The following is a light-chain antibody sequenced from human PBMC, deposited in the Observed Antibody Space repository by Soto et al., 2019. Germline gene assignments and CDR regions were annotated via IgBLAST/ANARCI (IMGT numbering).Light chain of an antibody. CDR3: QQYGSSGT. Sequence: EIVLTQSPGTLSLSPGESATLSCRASQSVRNHSLAWYQQRPGQAPRLLIYAASSRATGIPDRLSGSKPGTNYTLTNRSMEPEDVGMYYCQQYGSSGTFGRGTKVDIK. CDR2: AAS. CDR1: QSVRNHS. V-gene: IGKV3-20*01. J-gene: IGKJ4*02.